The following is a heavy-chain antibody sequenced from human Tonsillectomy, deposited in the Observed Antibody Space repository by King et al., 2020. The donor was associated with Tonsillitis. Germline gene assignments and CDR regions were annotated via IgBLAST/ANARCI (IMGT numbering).Heavy chain of an antibody. CDR2: ISSSSRYI. CDR3: AKDKGAGHYDTSRGAFDL. V-gene: IGHV3-21*01. Sequence: VQLVESGGGLVKPGGSLRLSCATSGFTFSSYDINWVRQAPGKGLEWVSSISSSSRYIYYADSMKGRFTISRDNAKNSLYLQMNSLRVEDTAVYYCAKDKGAGHYDTSRGAFDLWGQGTMVTVSS. CDR1: GFTFSSYD. D-gene: IGHD3-22*01. J-gene: IGHJ3*01.